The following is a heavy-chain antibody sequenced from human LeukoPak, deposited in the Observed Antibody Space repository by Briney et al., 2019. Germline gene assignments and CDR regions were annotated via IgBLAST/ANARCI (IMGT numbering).Heavy chain of an antibody. CDR3: ARGPSRQQLAAFDI. CDR2: ISGSGGST. J-gene: IGHJ3*02. V-gene: IGHV3-23*01. Sequence: GGSLRLSCAASGFTVSSNYMSWVRQAPGKGLEWVSVISGSGGSTYYADSVKGRFTISRDNSKNTLYLQMNSLRAEDTAVYYCARGPSRQQLAAFDIWGQGTMVTVSS. CDR1: GFTVSSNY. D-gene: IGHD6-13*01.